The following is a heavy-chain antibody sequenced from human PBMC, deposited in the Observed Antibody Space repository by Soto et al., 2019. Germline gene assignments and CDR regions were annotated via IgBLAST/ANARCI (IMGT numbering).Heavy chain of an antibody. V-gene: IGHV1-18*01. J-gene: IGHJ6*02. CDR3: ARTLVGGGDILTGYARYYSYGMDV. D-gene: IGHD3-9*01. Sequence: ASVKVSCKASGYTFTSYGISWVRQAPGQGLEWMGWISAYNGNTNYAQKLQGRVTMTTDTSTSTAYMELRSLRSDDTAVYYCARTLVGGGDILTGYARYYSYGMDVWGQGTTVTVSS. CDR2: ISAYNGNT. CDR1: GYTFTSYG.